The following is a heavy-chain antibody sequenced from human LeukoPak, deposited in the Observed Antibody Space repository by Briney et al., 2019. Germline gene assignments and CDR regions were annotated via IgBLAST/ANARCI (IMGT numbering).Heavy chain of an antibody. CDR3: AREGAAAGMGYYGMDV. V-gene: IGHV3-7*01. Sequence: GGSLRLSCAASGFTFSSYWMSWVRQAPGKGLEWVANIKQDGSEKYYVDSVKGRFTISRDNAKNSLYLQMNSLRAEDTAVYYCAREGAAAGMGYYGMDVWGQGNPGHRLL. CDR1: GFTFSSYW. J-gene: IGHJ6*02. D-gene: IGHD6-13*01. CDR2: IKQDGSEK.